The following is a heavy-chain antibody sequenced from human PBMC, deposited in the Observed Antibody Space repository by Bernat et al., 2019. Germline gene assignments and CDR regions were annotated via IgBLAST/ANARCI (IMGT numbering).Heavy chain of an antibody. J-gene: IGHJ6*03. D-gene: IGHD3-10*01. Sequence: EVQLVESGGGLVKPGGSLRLSCAASGFTFSSYSMNWVRQAPGKGLEWVSYISSSSSYIYYADSVKGRFTISRDNAKNSLYLQMNSLRAEDTAVNYCARDSTNMVQGVPGYYYYYYMDVWGKGTTVTVSS. V-gene: IGHV3-21*05. CDR2: ISSSSSYI. CDR1: GFTFSSYS. CDR3: ARDSTNMVQGVPGYYYYYYMDV.